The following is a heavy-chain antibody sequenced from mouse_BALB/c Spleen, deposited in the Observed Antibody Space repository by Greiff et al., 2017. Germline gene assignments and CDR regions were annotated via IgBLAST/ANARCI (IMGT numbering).Heavy chain of an antibody. D-gene: IGHD3-2*01. J-gene: IGHJ3*01. Sequence: VQLQQSGPGLVAPSQSLSITCTVSGFSLTSYGVHWVRQPPGKGLAWLGVIWAGGSTNYNSALMSRLSISKDNSKSQVFLKMNSLQTDDTAMYYCAREGTARATLAYWGQGTLVTVSA. V-gene: IGHV2-9*02. CDR1: GFSLTSYG. CDR2: IWAGGST. CDR3: AREGTARATLAY.